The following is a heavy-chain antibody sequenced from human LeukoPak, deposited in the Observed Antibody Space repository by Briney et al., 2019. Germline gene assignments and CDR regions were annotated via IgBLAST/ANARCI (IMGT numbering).Heavy chain of an antibody. V-gene: IGHV1-69*05. CDR2: IIPIFGTA. CDR3: ARDGDYDSSGYYFDY. D-gene: IGHD3-22*01. Sequence: SVKVSCKASGGTFSSYAISWVRQAPGQGLEWMGGIIPIFGTANYAQKFQGRVTITTDESTSTAYMELSSLRSEDTAVYYCARDGDYDSSGYYFDYWGQGTLVTVCS. J-gene: IGHJ4*02. CDR1: GGTFSSYA.